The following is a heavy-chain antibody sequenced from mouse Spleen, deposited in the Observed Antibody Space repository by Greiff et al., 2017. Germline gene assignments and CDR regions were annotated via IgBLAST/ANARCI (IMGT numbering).Heavy chain of an antibody. V-gene: IGHV1-42*01. Sequence: VQLQQSGPELVKPGASVKISCKASGYSFTGYYMNWVKQSPEKSLEWIGEINPSTGGTTYNQKFKAKATLTVDKSSSTAYMQLKSLTSEDSAVYYCARYYDYDWYFDVWGTGTTVTVSS. CDR2: INPSTGGT. CDR3: ARYYDYDWYFDV. J-gene: IGHJ1*03. D-gene: IGHD2-4*01. CDR1: GYSFTGYY.